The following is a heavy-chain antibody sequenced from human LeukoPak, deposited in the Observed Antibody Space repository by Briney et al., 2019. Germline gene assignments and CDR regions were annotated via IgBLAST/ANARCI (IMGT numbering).Heavy chain of an antibody. D-gene: IGHD2-2*01. CDR1: GFTFTSSA. J-gene: IGHJ6*03. Sequence: SVKVSCKASGFTFTSSAISWVRQAPGQGLEWMGGIIPIFGTANYAQKFQGRVTITTDESTSTAYMELSSLRSEDTAVYYCARGDCSSTSCYPSYYYMDVWGKGTTVTVSS. V-gene: IGHV1-69*05. CDR2: IIPIFGTA. CDR3: ARGDCSSTSCYPSYYYMDV.